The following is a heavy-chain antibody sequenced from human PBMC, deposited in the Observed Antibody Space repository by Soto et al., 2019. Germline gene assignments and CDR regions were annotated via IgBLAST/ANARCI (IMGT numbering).Heavy chain of an antibody. CDR3: ARSYGSGSRPFDY. D-gene: IGHD3-10*01. CDR2: IIPILSMS. Sequence: QVQLVQSGAEVKNPGSSVRVSCKASGGTFSSYTLNWVRQAPGQGLEWMGRIIPILSMSTYAQKFQGRVSIIADKSQTTAYMTLSSLRSDDTAIYYCARSYGSGSRPFDYWGQGTLVTVSS. V-gene: IGHV1-69*02. CDR1: GGTFSSYT. J-gene: IGHJ4*02.